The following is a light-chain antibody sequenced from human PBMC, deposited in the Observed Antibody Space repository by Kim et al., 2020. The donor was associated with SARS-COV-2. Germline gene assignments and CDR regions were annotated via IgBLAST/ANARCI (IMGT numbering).Light chain of an antibody. Sequence: PGQSVTISCTETSSDVGGYNSVAWYQQHPGKAPKLMIYDVSNRPSGVSNRFSGSKSGNTASLTISGLQAEDEADYYCSSYTSSSVVFGGGTQLTVL. J-gene: IGLJ2*01. CDR1: SSDVGGYNS. V-gene: IGLV2-14*03. CDR3: SSYTSSSVV. CDR2: DVS.